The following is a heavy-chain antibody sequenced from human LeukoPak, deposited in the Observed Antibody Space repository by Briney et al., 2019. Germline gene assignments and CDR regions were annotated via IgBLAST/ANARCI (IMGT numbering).Heavy chain of an antibody. CDR2: IYPGDSDT. Sequence: GESLKISCKGSGYSFTSYWIGWVRQRPGKGLEWMGTIYPGDSDTTYSPSFQGQVTISADKSISTAYLQWSSLKASDTAMYYCARQSGGSGSHFDYWGQGTLVTVSS. J-gene: IGHJ4*02. D-gene: IGHD3-10*01. CDR3: ARQSGGSGSHFDY. V-gene: IGHV5-51*01. CDR1: GYSFTSYW.